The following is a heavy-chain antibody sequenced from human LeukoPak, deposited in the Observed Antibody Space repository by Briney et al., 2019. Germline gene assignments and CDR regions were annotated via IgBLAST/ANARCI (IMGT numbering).Heavy chain of an antibody. CDR1: GYTFTSYG. V-gene: IGHV1-18*04. CDR2: ISAYNGNT. Sequence: GASVTVSCMASGYTFTSYGISWVRQAPGQGLEWMGWISAYNGNTNYAQKLQGRVTMTTDTSTSTAYIELRSLRSDDTAVYYCARASITMVRGVLDPWGQGTLVTVSS. J-gene: IGHJ5*02. CDR3: ARASITMVRGVLDP. D-gene: IGHD3-10*01.